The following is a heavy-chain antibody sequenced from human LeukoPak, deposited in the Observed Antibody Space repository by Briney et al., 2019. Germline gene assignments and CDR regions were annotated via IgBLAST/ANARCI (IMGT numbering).Heavy chain of an antibody. CDR3: ASGSNYGSEIPV. Sequence: PSETLSLTCTVSGGSISTYYWNWIRQPPGKGLEWIGYIYYSGTTNYNPSLKSRVSMSVDTSKNQFSLKLSSVTAADTAVYYCASGSNYGSEIPVWGQGTLVTVSS. V-gene: IGHV4-59*01. CDR2: IYYSGTT. CDR1: GGSISTYY. J-gene: IGHJ4*02. D-gene: IGHD3-10*01.